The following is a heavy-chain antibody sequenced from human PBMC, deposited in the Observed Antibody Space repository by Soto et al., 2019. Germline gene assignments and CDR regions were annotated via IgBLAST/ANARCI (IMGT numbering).Heavy chain of an antibody. CDR3: ARDPIWLGEYNWFDP. J-gene: IGHJ5*02. D-gene: IGHD3-10*01. CDR2: ISAYNGNT. V-gene: IGHV1-18*01. CDR1: GYTFTSYG. Sequence: ASVKVSCKASGYTFTSYGISWVRQAPGQGLEWMGWISAYNGNTNYAQKLQGRVTMTTDTSTSTAYMELRSLRSDDTAVYYCARDPIWLGEYNWFDPWGQGTLVTVSS.